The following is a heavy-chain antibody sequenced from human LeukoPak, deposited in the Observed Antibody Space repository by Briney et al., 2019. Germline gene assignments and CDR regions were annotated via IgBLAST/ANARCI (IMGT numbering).Heavy chain of an antibody. CDR1: GFTFSSYA. Sequence: GGSLRLSCAASGFTFSSYAMSWVRQVPGKGLEWVSAISGSGGSTYYADSVKGRFTISRDNSKNTLYLQMNSLRAEDTAVYYCAKDSGYDSSGYPFNWFDPWGQGTLVTVSS. D-gene: IGHD3-22*01. CDR3: AKDSGYDSSGYPFNWFDP. CDR2: ISGSGGST. V-gene: IGHV3-23*01. J-gene: IGHJ5*02.